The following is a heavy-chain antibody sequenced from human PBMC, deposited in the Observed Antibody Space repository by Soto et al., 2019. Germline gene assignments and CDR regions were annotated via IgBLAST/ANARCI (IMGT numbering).Heavy chain of an antibody. CDR3: ARGSTLAVITFIAYSSSGTDV. CDR2: IYYSGST. J-gene: IGHJ6*02. CDR1: GGSISSYY. V-gene: IGHV4-59*01. Sequence: SETLSLTCTVSGGSISSYYWSWIRQPPGKGLEWIGYIYYSGSTNYNPSLKSRVTISVDTSKNQFSLKLSSVTAADTAVYYCARGSTLAVITFIAYSSSGTDVWGQGTTVTVSS. D-gene: IGHD3-16*01.